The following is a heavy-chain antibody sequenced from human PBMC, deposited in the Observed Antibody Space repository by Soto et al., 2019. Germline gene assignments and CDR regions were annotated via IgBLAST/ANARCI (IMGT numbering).Heavy chain of an antibody. V-gene: IGHV4-30-2*01. D-gene: IGHD5-12*01. CDR1: GGSISSGGYS. J-gene: IGHJ4*02. CDR2: IYHSGST. Sequence: TLSLTCAVSGGSISSGGYSWSWIRQPPGKGLEWIGYIYHSGSTYYNPSLKSRVTISVDRSKNQFSLKLSSVTAADTAVYYCATYNVDIVATGSAYFDYWGQGTLVTVSS. CDR3: ATYNVDIVATGSAYFDY.